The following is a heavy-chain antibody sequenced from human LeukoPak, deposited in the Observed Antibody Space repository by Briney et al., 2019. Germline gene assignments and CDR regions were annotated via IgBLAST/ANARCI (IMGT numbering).Heavy chain of an antibody. V-gene: IGHV3-64*02. CDR2: INGNGDKT. D-gene: IGHD2/OR15-2a*01. Sequence: GGSLRLSCAASGFTFSGFSMRWIRQAAGRGLEYVSFINGNGDKTFYTDSVRGRFTMFRDNSKNTLFLQMGSLRGEDTALYFCARIGMENFYDLWGQGTLVSVSS. CDR1: GFTFSGFS. CDR3: ARIGMENFYDL. J-gene: IGHJ5*02.